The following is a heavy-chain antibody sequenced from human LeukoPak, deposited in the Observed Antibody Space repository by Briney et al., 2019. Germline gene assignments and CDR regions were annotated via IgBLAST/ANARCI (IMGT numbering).Heavy chain of an antibody. J-gene: IGHJ4*02. Sequence: GGSLRLSCAASGFTFSRFGMHWVRQAPGKGLDWVAFIRYDGSIKDHADSAKGRFTISRDNPKNTLFLQMNSLRDEDTAMYYCAKVSPISPSGYLDYWGQGTPVTVSS. CDR2: IRYDGSIK. CDR1: GFTFSRFG. V-gene: IGHV3-30*02. D-gene: IGHD3-3*01. CDR3: AKVSPISPSGYLDY.